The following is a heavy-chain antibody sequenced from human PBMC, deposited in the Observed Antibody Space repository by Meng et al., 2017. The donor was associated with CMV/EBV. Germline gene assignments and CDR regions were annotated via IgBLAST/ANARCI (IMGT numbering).Heavy chain of an antibody. CDR1: GYTFTGYY. D-gene: IGHD7-27*01. CDR2: INPNSGGT. CDR3: ARVESAQLGTPPYDY. V-gene: IGHV1-2*02. Sequence: ASVQVSCKASGYTFTGYYMHWVRQAPGQGLEWMGWINPNSGGTNYAQKFQGRVTMTRDTSISTAYMELSRLRSDDTAVYYCARVESAQLGTPPYDYWGQGTLVTVSS. J-gene: IGHJ4*02.